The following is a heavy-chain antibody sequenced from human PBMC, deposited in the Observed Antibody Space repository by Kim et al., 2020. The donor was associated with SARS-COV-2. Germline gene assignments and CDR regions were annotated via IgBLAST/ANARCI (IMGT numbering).Heavy chain of an antibody. D-gene: IGHD6-19*01. CDR1: GFSFSDSA. V-gene: IGHV3-73*01. Sequence: GGSLRLSCAASGFSFSDSAIHWVRQASGKGLEWIARFRKRGDADATEYAESVKGRFTISRDDSKSMADLHMDSLKTEDTAVYYCASGPSGWTEYFDYWG. CDR3: ASGPSGWTEYFDY. CDR2: FRKRGDADAT. J-gene: IGHJ4*01.